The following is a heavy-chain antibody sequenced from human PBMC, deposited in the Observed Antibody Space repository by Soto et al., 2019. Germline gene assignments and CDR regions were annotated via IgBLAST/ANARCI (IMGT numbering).Heavy chain of an antibody. CDR3: AKGYHYDSLDY. J-gene: IGHJ4*01. CDR1: GFTFDDYA. V-gene: IGHV3-9*01. D-gene: IGHD3-22*01. CDR2: ISWNSGSI. Sequence: GGSLRLSCAASGFTFDDYAMHWVRQAPGKGLEWVSGISWNSGSIGYADSVKGRITISRDNSKDTEYLLMDSMRVDDTAIYYCAKGYHYDSLDYWGQGTLVTVSS.